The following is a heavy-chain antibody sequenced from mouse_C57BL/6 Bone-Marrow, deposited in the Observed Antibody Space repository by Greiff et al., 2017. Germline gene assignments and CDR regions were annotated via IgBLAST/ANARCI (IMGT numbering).Heavy chain of an antibody. J-gene: IGHJ3*01. CDR1: GYTFTSYG. D-gene: IGHD2-1*01. Sequence: QVQLQQSGAELARPGASVKLSCKASGYTFTSYGISWVKQRTGQGLEWIGEIYPRSGNTYYNEKFKGKATLTADKSSSTAYMELRSLTSEDSAVYFCARPATLIYYVFPFAYWGQGTLVTVSA. CDR2: IYPRSGNT. V-gene: IGHV1-81*01. CDR3: ARPATLIYYVFPFAY.